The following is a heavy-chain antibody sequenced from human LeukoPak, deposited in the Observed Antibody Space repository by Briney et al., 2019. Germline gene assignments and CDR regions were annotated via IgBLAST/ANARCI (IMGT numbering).Heavy chain of an antibody. V-gene: IGHV4-4*07. Sequence: PGGSPRLSCAASGFTFSSYAMSWIRQPAGKGLEWIGRIYTSGSTNYNPSLKSRVTMSVDTSKNQFSLKLSSVTAADTAVYYCARDLVVAFGDFDIWGQGTMVTVSS. J-gene: IGHJ3*02. CDR3: ARDLVVAFGDFDI. D-gene: IGHD2-21*01. CDR1: GFTFSSYA. CDR2: IYTSGST.